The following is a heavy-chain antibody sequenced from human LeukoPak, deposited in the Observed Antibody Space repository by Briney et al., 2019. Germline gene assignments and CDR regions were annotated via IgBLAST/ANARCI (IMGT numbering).Heavy chain of an antibody. V-gene: IGHV3-48*01. CDR3: SRNPTAYNWFDP. D-gene: IGHD1-14*01. Sequence: GGSLRLSCAASGFTFSSYSMNWVRQAPGRGLEWVSYISSSSSTIYYSDSVKGRFTISRDNAKNSLYLQMNSLRAEDTAVYFCSRNPTAYNWFDPWGQGTLVTVSS. CDR2: ISSSSSTI. J-gene: IGHJ5*02. CDR1: GFTFSSYS.